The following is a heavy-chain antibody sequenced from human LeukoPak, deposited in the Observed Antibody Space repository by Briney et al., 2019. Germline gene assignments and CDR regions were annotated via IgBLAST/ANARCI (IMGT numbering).Heavy chain of an antibody. J-gene: IGHJ4*02. V-gene: IGHV1-46*01. CDR1: GYTLTNHY. CDR2: INPSGGST. D-gene: IGHD3-10*01. Sequence: GASVKVSCKASGYTLTNHYMHWVRQAPGQGLEWMGQINPSGGSTTYAQRFQGGVTMTRDTSTSTVYMELSSLEPEDTAVYCCARYYYGSGNYRKFDYWGQGTLVTVSS. CDR3: ARYYYGSGNYRKFDY.